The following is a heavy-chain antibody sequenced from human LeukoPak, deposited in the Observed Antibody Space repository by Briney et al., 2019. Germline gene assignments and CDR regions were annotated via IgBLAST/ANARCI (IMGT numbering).Heavy chain of an antibody. CDR1: GGSISSYY. D-gene: IGHD5-12*01. CDR2: IYYSGST. Sequence: PSETLSLTCTVSGGSISSYYWSWIRQPPGKGLEWIGYIYYSGSTNYNPSLKSRVTISVDTSKNRFSLKLSSVTAADTAVYYCARGGSGYDSSGYYYYYGMDVWGQGTTVTVSS. V-gene: IGHV4-59*01. J-gene: IGHJ6*02. CDR3: ARGGSGYDSSGYYYYYGMDV.